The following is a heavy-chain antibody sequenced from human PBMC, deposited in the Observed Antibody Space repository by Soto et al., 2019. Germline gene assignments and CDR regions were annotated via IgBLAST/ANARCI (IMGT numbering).Heavy chain of an antibody. CDR2: IRWHSGRI. CDR1: GFTFVDYA. V-gene: IGHV3-9*01. J-gene: IGHJ3*02. CDR3: AKGLDAIAVAARDGDAFYI. D-gene: IGHD6-19*01. Sequence: EVQLVESGGGLVQPGRSLRLSCAASGFTFVDYAMHWVRQAPGKGLEWVSGIRWHSGRIGYADSVKGRFTISRDNAKNSLYLQMNSLRAEDTALYYCAKGLDAIAVAARDGDAFYIWGQGTMVTVS.